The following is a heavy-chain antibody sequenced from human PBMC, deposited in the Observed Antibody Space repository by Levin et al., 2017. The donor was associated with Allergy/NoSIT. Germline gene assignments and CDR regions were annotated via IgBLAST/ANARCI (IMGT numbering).Heavy chain of an antibody. D-gene: IGHD7-27*01. CDR1: GFTFGDYA. CDR2: INWNRDKI. J-gene: IGHJ4*02. CDR3: AKGLNWGSPNTFDY. Sequence: GGFLRLSCAASGFTFGDYAMHWVRQAPGKGLEWVSGINWNRDKIGYADSVRARFTISRDNAKNSLYLQMNSLGPEDTALYYCAKGLNWGSPNTFDYWGQGTLVTVSS. V-gene: IGHV3-9*01.